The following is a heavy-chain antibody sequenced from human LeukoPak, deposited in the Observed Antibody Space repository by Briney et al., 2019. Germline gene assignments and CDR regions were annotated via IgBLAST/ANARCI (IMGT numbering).Heavy chain of an antibody. CDR1: GFTFSSYG. CDR2: IWYDGSNK. D-gene: IGHD3-10*01. Sequence: GRSLRLSCAASGFTFSSYGMHWVRQAPGKRLEWVAVIWYDGSNKYYTDSVKGRFTISRDNSKNTLYLQMNSLRAEDTAVYYCARESKELLWFGESNGWFDPWGQGTLVTVSS. V-gene: IGHV3-33*01. CDR3: ARESKELLWFGESNGWFDP. J-gene: IGHJ5*02.